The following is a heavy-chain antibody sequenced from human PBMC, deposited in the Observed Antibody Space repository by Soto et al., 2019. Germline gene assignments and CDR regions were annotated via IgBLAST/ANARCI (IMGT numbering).Heavy chain of an antibody. CDR2: TRQDGGQS. D-gene: IGHD6-13*01. CDR3: ARVGSSWFDP. CDR1: GFTLSSYW. J-gene: IGHJ5*02. Sequence: QPGGSLRLSCEASGFTLSSYWMSWIRQAPGKGLEWVANTRQDGGQSYLVDSVQGRFTISRDNAKNSVYLQMNSLRDEDTAVYYCARVGSSWFDPWGQGTLVTVSS. V-gene: IGHV3-7*01.